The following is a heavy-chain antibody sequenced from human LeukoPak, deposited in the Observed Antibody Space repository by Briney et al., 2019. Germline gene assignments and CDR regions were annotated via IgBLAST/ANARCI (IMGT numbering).Heavy chain of an antibody. CDR3: ARARGSYSHADY. CDR1: GYTFTGYY. J-gene: IGHJ4*02. D-gene: IGHD1-26*01. CDR2: INPNSGGT. Sequence: ASVKVSCKASGYTFTGYYMHWVRQAPGQGLEWMGWINPNSGGTNYAQKLQGRVTMTTDTSTSTAYMELRSLRSDDTAVYYCARARGSYSHADYWGQGTLVTVSS. V-gene: IGHV1-2*02.